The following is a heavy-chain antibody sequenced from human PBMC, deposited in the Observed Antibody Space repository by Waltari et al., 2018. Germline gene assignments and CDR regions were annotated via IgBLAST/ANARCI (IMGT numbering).Heavy chain of an antibody. CDR3: TRDVWKSCDV. CDR1: GFTFSTSW. Sequence: QLVESGGGSVQPGGSLRLSCAASGFTFSTSWMSWIRQAPEKGLEWVAIINLDGSETYYVDSGKGRFTISRDNARNSLYLQMNSLRVEDTAMYYCTRDVWKSCDVWGQGTTVTVPS. CDR2: INLDGSET. D-gene: IGHD3-16*01. J-gene: IGHJ6*02. V-gene: IGHV3-7*01.